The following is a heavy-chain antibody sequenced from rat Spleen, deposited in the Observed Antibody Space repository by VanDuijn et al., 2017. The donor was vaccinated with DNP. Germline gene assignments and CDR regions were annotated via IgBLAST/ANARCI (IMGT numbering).Heavy chain of an antibody. CDR1: GFSLTSYG. J-gene: IGHJ3*01. CDR3: ARSQGYYYDGSYYPFAY. Sequence: QVQLKESGPGLVQPSQTLSLTCTVSGFSLTSYGVSWVRQPPGKGLEWIAGISSDGNTYYNSVLKSRLSITRDTSKSQVLLEMNSLQTEDTAMYFCARSQGYYYDGSYYPFAYWGQGTLVTVSS. D-gene: IGHD1-12*02. CDR2: ISSDGNT. V-gene: IGHV2S12*01.